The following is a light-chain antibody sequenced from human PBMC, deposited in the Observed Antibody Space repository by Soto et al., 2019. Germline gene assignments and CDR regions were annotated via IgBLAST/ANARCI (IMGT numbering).Light chain of an antibody. CDR2: GAY. J-gene: IGKJ4*01. CDR1: QKINYN. Sequence: EIVMTQSPATLSVSPGERATLSCRASQKINYNLAWYQQRPGQPPTLLIYGAYTRATGIPDRFSGGGSGTEFTLTISSLQSEDFAVYYCQQYNTWPPLTFGGGTTLKIK. V-gene: IGKV3-15*01. CDR3: QQYNTWPPLT.